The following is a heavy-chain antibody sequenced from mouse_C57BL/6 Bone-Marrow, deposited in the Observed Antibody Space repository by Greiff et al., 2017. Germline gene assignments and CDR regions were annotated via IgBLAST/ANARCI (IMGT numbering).Heavy chain of an antibody. V-gene: IGHV5-12*01. CDR2: ISNGGGST. J-gene: IGHJ3*01. Sequence: DVMLVESGGGLVQPGGSLKLSCAASGFTFSDYYLYWVRQTPEKRLEWVAYISNGGGSTYYPDTVKGRFTISRDNAKNTLYLQMSRLKSEDTAMYYCARQDDPWFAYWGQGTLVTVSA. CDR3: ARQDDPWFAY. CDR1: GFTFSDYY.